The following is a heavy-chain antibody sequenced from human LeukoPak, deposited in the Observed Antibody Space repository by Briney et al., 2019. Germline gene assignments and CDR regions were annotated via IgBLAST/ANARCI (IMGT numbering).Heavy chain of an antibody. Sequence: GGSLRLSCAASGFTFDDYAMHWVRQAPGKGLEWVSGISWNSGSIGYADSVKGRFTISRDNAKNSLYLQMNSLRAEDTALYYCAKEEVGEQQLVYGLDYWGQGTLVTVSS. CDR2: ISWNSGSI. CDR1: GFTFDDYA. D-gene: IGHD6-13*01. J-gene: IGHJ4*02. V-gene: IGHV3-9*01. CDR3: AKEEVGEQQLVYGLDY.